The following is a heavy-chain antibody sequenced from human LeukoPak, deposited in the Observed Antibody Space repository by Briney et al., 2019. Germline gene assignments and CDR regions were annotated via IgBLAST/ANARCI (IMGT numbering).Heavy chain of an antibody. J-gene: IGHJ4*02. V-gene: IGHV3-7*01. D-gene: IGHD6-19*01. CDR1: GFTFSSYW. CDR2: IKQDGSEK. CDR3: ANQQWLVQTGGFDN. Sequence: GGSLRLSCAASGFTFSSYWTSWVRQAPGKGLEWVANIKQDGSEKNYVDSVKGRFTISRDNAKNSLYLQMNSLRAEDTAVYYCANQQWLVQTGGFDNWGQGTLVTVSS.